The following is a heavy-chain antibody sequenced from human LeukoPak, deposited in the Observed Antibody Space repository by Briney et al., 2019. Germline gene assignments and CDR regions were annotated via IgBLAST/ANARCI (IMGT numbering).Heavy chain of an antibody. CDR1: GGSFSGYY. CDR2: INHSGST. CDR3: ARDALYYEP. D-gene: IGHD2-8*01. J-gene: IGHJ5*02. V-gene: IGHV4-34*01. Sequence: SETLSLTCAVSGGSFSGYYWGWIRHPPGKGLEWIGEINHSGSTNYTPSLKSRVTISVDTSKNQFSLKLSSVTAADTAVYYCARDALYYEPWGQGTLVTVSS.